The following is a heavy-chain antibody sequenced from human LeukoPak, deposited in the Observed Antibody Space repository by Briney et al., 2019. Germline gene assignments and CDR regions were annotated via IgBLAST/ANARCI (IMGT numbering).Heavy chain of an antibody. CDR1: GGSITSYY. D-gene: IGHD3-22*01. V-gene: IGHV4-59*01. J-gene: IGHJ4*02. CDR3: ARDWGSGYYDY. Sequence: SETLSLTCTVSGGSITSYYWTWIRQPPGKGLEWIGSIYYSGSTNYNPSLKSRVTISVDTSKNQFSLKLSSVTAADTALYYCARDWGSGYYDYWGQGTLVTVSS. CDR2: IYYSGST.